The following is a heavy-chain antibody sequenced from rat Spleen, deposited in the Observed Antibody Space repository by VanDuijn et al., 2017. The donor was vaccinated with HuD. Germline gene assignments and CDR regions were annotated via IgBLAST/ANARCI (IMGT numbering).Heavy chain of an antibody. J-gene: IGHJ2*01. D-gene: IGHD1-2*01. CDR2: ISTSGGST. Sequence: EVQLVESGGGLVQPGRSLKLSCVASGFTFNNYWMTWIRQAPGKGLEWVASISTSGGSTYYRDSVKGRFTISRDNAKSSLYLQMDSLRSEDTATYYCTTENYYYSSYTYYFDYWGQGVMVTVSS. CDR1: GFTFNNYW. CDR3: TTENYYYSSYTYYFDY. V-gene: IGHV5-31*01.